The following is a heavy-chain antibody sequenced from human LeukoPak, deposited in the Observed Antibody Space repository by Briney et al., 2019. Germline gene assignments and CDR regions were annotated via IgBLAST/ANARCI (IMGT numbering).Heavy chain of an antibody. V-gene: IGHV1-2*06. CDR1: GYTFTGYY. J-gene: IGHJ4*02. Sequence: ASVKVSCKASGYTFTGYYMHWVRQAPGQGLEWMGRINPNSGGTNYAQKFQGRVTMTRDTSISTAYMELSRLRSDDTAVYYCARERKIAAVWWDYWGQGTLVTVSS. CDR2: INPNSGGT. D-gene: IGHD6-13*01. CDR3: ARERKIAAVWWDY.